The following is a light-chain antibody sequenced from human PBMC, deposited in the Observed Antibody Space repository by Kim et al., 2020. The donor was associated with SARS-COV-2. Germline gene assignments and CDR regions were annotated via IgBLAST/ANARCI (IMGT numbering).Light chain of an antibody. V-gene: IGKV3-20*01. CDR3: QQYGSSPPYS. CDR1: QSVSSCY. J-gene: IGKJ2*03. CDR2: GAS. Sequence: PGERANLSCRASQSVSSCYLAWYQQKPGRAPRLLIYGASSKAAGIPDRYSDSGCGTDFTLTISRLEPEDCAVYYCQQYGSSPPYSFGQETELEIK.